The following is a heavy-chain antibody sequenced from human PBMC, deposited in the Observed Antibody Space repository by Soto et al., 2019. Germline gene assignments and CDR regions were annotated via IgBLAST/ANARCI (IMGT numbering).Heavy chain of an antibody. D-gene: IGHD1-26*01. CDR1: YS. CDR3: AKASVRDKSGCDY. CDR2: ISGSGGST. V-gene: IGHV3-23*01. Sequence: YSPSWVSKAPGKGLEWVSAISGSGGSTYYADSVKGRFTISRDNSKNTLYLQMNSLRAEDTAVYYCAKASVRDKSGCDYCGQGTLVTVSS. J-gene: IGHJ4*02.